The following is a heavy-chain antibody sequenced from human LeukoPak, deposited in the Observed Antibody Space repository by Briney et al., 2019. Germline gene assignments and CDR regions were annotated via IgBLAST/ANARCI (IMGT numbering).Heavy chain of an antibody. D-gene: IGHD3-22*01. CDR2: ISWNGGTM. J-gene: IGHJ4*02. Sequence: QPGGSLRLSCAASGFTVSSNYMSWVRQAPGKGLEWVSGISWNGGTMGYADSVKGRFTISRDNAKKSVYLQMNSLRPEDTALYYCAKTLTYYYDSSGYYEHWGQGTLVTVSS. V-gene: IGHV3-9*01. CDR3: AKTLTYYYDSSGYYEH. CDR1: GFTVSSNY.